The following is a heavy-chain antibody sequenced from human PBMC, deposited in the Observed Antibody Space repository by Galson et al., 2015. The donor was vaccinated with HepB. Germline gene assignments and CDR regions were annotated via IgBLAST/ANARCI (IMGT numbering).Heavy chain of an antibody. J-gene: IGHJ4*02. CDR1: GVSISSSLYY. Sequence: ETLSLTCAVSGVSISSSLYYWVWVRQPPEQGLEWIGSIYYTGNTYYKSSLKSRVTISADMSKNQFSLKVNSVTAAYTAVYYCARAAGDSSTYANDYWGQGALVTVSS. D-gene: IGHD5-18*01. V-gene: IGHV4-39*07. CDR3: ARAAGDSSTYANDY. CDR2: IYYTGNT.